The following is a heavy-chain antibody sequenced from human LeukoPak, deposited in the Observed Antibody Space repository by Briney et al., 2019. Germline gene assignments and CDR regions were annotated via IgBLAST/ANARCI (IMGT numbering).Heavy chain of an antibody. CDR2: INPNSGGT. CDR1: GYTFTGYY. CDR3: ARSASEAAAGEDWFDP. Sequence: ASVKVSCKTSGYTFTGYYMHWVRQAPGQGLEWMGWINPNSGGTNYAQKIQGRVTMTRDTSISTAYMELSRLRSDDTAVYYCARSASEAAAGEDWFDPWGQGTLVTVSS. V-gene: IGHV1-2*02. D-gene: IGHD6-13*01. J-gene: IGHJ5*02.